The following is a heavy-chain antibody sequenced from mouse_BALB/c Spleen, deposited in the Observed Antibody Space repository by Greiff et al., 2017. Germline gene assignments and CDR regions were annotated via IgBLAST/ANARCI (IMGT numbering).Heavy chain of an antibody. CDR2: ISYSGST. D-gene: IGHD1-2*01. J-gene: IGHJ4*01. CDR1: GYSITSDYA. V-gene: IGHV3-2*02. CDR3: ARGGLHYYGYTSYYAMDY. Sequence: EVKLVESGPGLVKPSQSLSLTCTVTGYSITSDYAWNWIRQFPGNKLEWMGYISYSGSTSYNPSLKSRISITRDTSKNQFFLQLNSVTTEDTATYYCARGGLHYYGYTSYYAMDYWGQGTSVTVSS.